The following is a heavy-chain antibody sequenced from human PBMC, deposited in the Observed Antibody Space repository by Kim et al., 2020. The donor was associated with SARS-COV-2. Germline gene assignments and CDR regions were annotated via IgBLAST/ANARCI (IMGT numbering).Heavy chain of an antibody. CDR2: IYPGDSDT. Sequence: GESLKISCKGSGYSFTSYWIGWVRQMHGKGLEWMGIIYPGDSDTRYSPSFQGQVTISADNSISNAYLQWSSLKAADTAMYYCRRWDAVVMSLDYWGRGPLDSFSS. CDR1: GYSFTSYW. CDR3: RRWDAVVMSLDY. V-gene: IGHV5-51*01. D-gene: IGHD3-22*01. J-gene: IGHJ4*02.